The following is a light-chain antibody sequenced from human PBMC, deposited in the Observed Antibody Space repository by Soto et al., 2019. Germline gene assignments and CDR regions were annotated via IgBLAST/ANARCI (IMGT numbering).Light chain of an antibody. Sequence: QSVLTQPASVSGYPGQSVTISCTGTSSDVGAYNLVSWYQQYPGKVPKLMIYEVSNRPSGVSNRFSGSKSGNTASLTISGLQAEDEADYYCCTSYEGGGKYVFGTGTKVTVL. V-gene: IGLV2-14*01. CDR2: EVS. J-gene: IGLJ1*01. CDR3: TSYEGGGKYV. CDR1: SSDVGAYNL.